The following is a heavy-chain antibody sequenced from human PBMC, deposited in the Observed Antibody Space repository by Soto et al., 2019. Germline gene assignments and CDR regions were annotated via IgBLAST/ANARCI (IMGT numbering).Heavy chain of an antibody. CDR2: MNPNSGNT. D-gene: IGHD5-18*01. V-gene: IGHV1-8*01. J-gene: IGHJ4*02. CDR3: ARDPTSGYSYGYSFDY. Sequence: ASVQVSCKASGYTFTSYDINWVRQATGQGLEWMGWMNPNSGNTGYAQKFQGRVTMTRNTSISTAYMELSSLRSEDTAVYYCARDPTSGYSYGYSFDYWGQGTLVTVSS. CDR1: GYTFTSYD.